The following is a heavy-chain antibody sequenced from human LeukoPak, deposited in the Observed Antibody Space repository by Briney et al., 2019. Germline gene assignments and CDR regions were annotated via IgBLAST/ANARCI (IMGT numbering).Heavy chain of an antibody. CDR2: IYYSGST. D-gene: IGHD5-18*01. V-gene: IGHV4-39*07. Sequence: PSETLSLTCTVSGGSISSSSYYWGWIRQPPGKGLEWIGSIYYSGSTYYNPSLKSRVTISVDTSKNQFSLKLSSVTAADTAVYYCARRRVWIQLWPFPEVNWFDPWGQGTLVTVSS. CDR1: GGSISSSSYY. J-gene: IGHJ5*02. CDR3: ARRRVWIQLWPFPEVNWFDP.